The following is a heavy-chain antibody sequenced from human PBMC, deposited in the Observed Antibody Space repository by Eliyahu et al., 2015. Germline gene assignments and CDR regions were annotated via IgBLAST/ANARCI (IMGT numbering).Heavy chain of an antibody. Sequence: QVQLVESGGGVVQPGRSLRLXCXASGFXFSDPAMPGVRQAPGKGLEWVAIIWYXGSNQYYADSVKGRFTISRDNSKNTVSLQMNSLRGEDTAIYYCARDHDYSGNYLEDWGQGTLVAVSS. V-gene: IGHV3-33*01. CDR3: ARDHDYSGNYLED. J-gene: IGHJ4*02. D-gene: IGHD4-23*01. CDR2: IWYXGSNQ. CDR1: GFXFSDPA.